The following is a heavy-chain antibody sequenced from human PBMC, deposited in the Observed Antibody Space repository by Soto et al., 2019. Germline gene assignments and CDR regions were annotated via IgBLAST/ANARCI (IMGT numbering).Heavy chain of an antibody. Sequence: SETLSLTCTVSGGSISGYYWSWIRRPPGKGLEWIGYMYNSGSTVYNPPLKSRVTISVDTYKNQFSLKLNSVTAADTAVYYCARDRAGLQHWGQGTLVTVSS. CDR1: GGSISGYY. J-gene: IGHJ1*01. V-gene: IGHV4-59*01. CDR2: MYNSGST. CDR3: ARDRAGLQH. D-gene: IGHD6-25*01.